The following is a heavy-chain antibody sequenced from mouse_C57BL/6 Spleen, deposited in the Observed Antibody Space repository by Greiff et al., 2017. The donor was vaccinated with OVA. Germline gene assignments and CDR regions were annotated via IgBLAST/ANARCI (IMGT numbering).Heavy chain of an antibody. Sequence: VQLQQSGAELVRPGASVTLSCKASGYTFTDYEMHWVKQTPVHGLEWIGAIDPETGGTAYNQKFKGKAILTADKSSSTAYMELRSLTSEDSAVYYCTRRDSSGSLNYWGQGTTLTVSS. J-gene: IGHJ2*01. V-gene: IGHV1-15*01. CDR3: TRRDSSGSLNY. CDR2: IDPETGGT. D-gene: IGHD3-2*02. CDR1: GYTFTDYE.